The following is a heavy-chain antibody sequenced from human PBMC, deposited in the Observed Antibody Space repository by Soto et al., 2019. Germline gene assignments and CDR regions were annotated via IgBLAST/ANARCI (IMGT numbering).Heavy chain of an antibody. V-gene: IGHV3-74*01. D-gene: IGHD2-8*01. CDR2: INPDGYDT. Sequence: GGSLRLSCAASGFTFSSYWMHWVRQTPGKGLVWVAHINPDGYDTRYADSVKGRFTISRDNAKNTLYLQMNSLAAEDTAVYFCARDEVSSNPIDFWGQGTLVTVSS. J-gene: IGHJ4*02. CDR1: GFTFSSYW. CDR3: ARDEVSSNPIDF.